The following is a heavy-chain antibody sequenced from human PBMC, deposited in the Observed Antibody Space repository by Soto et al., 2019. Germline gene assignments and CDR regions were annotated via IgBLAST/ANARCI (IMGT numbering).Heavy chain of an antibody. CDR3: AKVGLPGGYNYFDP. Sequence: PGGSLRLSCAASGFTFSNDSLNWVRQAPGKGLEWVSTISQDVFTTFYADSVRGRFTISRDNSKNTLYLQMNSLRAEDTALYHCAKVGLPGGYNYFDPWGQGTLVTVSS. CDR2: ISQDVFTT. CDR1: GFTFSNDS. D-gene: IGHD2-2*01. J-gene: IGHJ5*02. V-gene: IGHV3-23*01.